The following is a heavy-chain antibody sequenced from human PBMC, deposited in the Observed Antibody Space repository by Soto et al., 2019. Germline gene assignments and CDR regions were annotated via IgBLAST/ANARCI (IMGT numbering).Heavy chain of an antibody. CDR2: ISYDGSNK. CDR3: AKASRLRFLEWLLLDY. D-gene: IGHD3-3*01. Sequence: QVQLVESGGGVVQPGRSLRLSCAASGFTFSSYGMHWVRQAPGKGLEWVAVISYDGSNKYYADSVKGRFTISRDNSQNTLYLQMNSLRAEDTAVYYCAKASRLRFLEWLLLDYWGQGTLVTVSS. J-gene: IGHJ4*02. CDR1: GFTFSSYG. V-gene: IGHV3-30*18.